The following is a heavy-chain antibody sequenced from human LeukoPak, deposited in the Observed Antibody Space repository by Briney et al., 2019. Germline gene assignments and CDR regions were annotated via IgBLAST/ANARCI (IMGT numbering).Heavy chain of an antibody. Sequence: GGSLRLSCAASGFTFSSYSMNWVRQAPGKGLEWVSSISSSSSYIYYADSVKSRFTISRDNAKNSLYLQMNSLRAEDTAVYYCAREVGYYYDSSGYPWGQGTLVTVSS. J-gene: IGHJ5*02. CDR1: GFTFSSYS. CDR2: ISSSSSYI. V-gene: IGHV3-21*01. CDR3: AREVGYYYDSSGYP. D-gene: IGHD3-22*01.